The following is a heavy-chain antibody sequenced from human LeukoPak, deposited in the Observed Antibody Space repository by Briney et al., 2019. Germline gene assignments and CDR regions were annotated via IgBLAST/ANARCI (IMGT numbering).Heavy chain of an antibody. Sequence: SVKVSCKASGYTFTSYYMHWVRQAPGQGLEWMGGIIPIFGTANYAQKFQGRVTITADESTSTAYMELSSLRSEDTAVYYCARDISSTSSPWGQGTLVTVSS. D-gene: IGHD2-2*01. CDR2: IIPIFGTA. CDR3: ARDISSTSSP. CDR1: GYTFTSYY. V-gene: IGHV1-69*13. J-gene: IGHJ5*02.